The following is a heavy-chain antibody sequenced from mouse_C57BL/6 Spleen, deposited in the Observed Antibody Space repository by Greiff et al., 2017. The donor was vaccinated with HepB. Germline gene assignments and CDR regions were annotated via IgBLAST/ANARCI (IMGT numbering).Heavy chain of an antibody. J-gene: IGHJ2*01. CDR2: ISYDGSN. Sequence: EVQRVESGPGLVKPSQSLSLTCSVTGYSITSGYYWNWIRQFPGNKLEWMGYISYDGSNNYNPSLKNRISITRDTSKNQFFLKLNSVTTEDTATYFCASGGFTRGFDYWGQGTTLTVSS. CDR3: ASGGFTRGFDY. V-gene: IGHV3-6*01. CDR1: GYSITSGYY.